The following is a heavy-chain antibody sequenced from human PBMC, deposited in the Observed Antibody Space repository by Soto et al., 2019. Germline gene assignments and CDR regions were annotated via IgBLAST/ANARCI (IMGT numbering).Heavy chain of an antibody. D-gene: IGHD1-26*01. CDR2: INAGNGNT. CDR3: ERGNQELDY. Sequence: GASVKVSCKASGYILTSYVMHWVRQAPGQRLEWMGWINAGNGNTKYSPKYQGRVTITRDTSASAAHMDLSSLTSEDTAVYFCERGNQELDYWGQGTLVTVSS. CDR1: GYILTSYV. J-gene: IGHJ4*02. V-gene: IGHV1-3*01.